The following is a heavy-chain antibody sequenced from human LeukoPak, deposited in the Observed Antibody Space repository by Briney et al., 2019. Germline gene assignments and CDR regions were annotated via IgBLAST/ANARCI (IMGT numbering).Heavy chain of an antibody. D-gene: IGHD6-13*01. J-gene: IGHJ6*03. CDR2: ISYDGSNK. CDR1: GFTFSSYG. V-gene: IGHV3-30*03. CDR3: ARGWAHMDV. Sequence: GGSLRLSCAASGFTFSSYGMHWVRQAPGKGLEWVAVISYDGSNKYYADSVKGRFTISRDNSKNTLYLQMNSLRAEDTAVYYCARGWAHMDVWGKGTTVTVSS.